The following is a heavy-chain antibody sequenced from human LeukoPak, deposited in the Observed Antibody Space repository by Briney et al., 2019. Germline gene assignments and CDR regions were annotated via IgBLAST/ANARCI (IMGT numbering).Heavy chain of an antibody. V-gene: IGHV3-7*03. J-gene: IGHJ6*04. Sequence: GGSLRLSCSASGFSFSNYAMYWVRQAPGKGLEWVANIKQGGSEKYYVDSVKGRFTISRDNAKNSLYLQMNSLRAEDTAVYYCARDFGLRCSGGTCYSVYYYGMDAWGKGTTVTVSS. CDR3: ARDFGLRCSGGTCYSVYYYGMDA. D-gene: IGHD2-15*01. CDR2: IKQGGSEK. CDR1: GFSFSNYA.